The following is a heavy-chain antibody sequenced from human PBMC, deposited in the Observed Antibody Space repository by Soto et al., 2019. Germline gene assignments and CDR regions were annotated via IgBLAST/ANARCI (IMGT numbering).Heavy chain of an antibody. CDR1: GYTLTKLS. D-gene: IGHD2-21*01. CDR3: ATLPRYCGGECQPAGFDY. CDR2: FDPEDGET. J-gene: IGHJ4*02. Sequence: ASVKVSCKVSGYTLTKLSMHWVRQAPGKGLEWMAGFDPEDGETIYAQKFQGRVTMTEDTSAHTAYMELSSLRSEDTAVYYCATLPRYCGGECQPAGFDYWGQGNLVTVSS. V-gene: IGHV1-24*01.